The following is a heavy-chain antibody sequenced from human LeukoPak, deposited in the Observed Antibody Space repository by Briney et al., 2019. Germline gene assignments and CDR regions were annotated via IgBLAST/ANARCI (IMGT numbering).Heavy chain of an antibody. D-gene: IGHD6-19*01. CDR3: ARYSSGWPAVDY. J-gene: IGHJ4*02. V-gene: IGHV1-18*01. CDR1: GYTFTSYG. CDR2: ISAYNGNT. Sequence: ASVKVSCKASGYTFTSYGISWVRQAPGQGLEWMGWISAYNGNTNYAQKLQGRVTMTTDTSTSKAYMELRSLRSDDTAVYYCARYSSGWPAVDYWGQGTLVTVSS.